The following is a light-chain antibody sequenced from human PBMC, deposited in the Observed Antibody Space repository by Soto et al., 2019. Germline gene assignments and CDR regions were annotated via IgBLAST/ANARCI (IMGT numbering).Light chain of an antibody. Sequence: EIVMPQSPATLSVSPGASSTLSGRARQSVSSSYLAWYQQKPGQAPRLLIYGASTRATGIPARFSGSGSGTEFTLTISSLQSEDFAVYYCQQHNNWPPITFGQGTRLEIK. V-gene: IGKV3-15*01. J-gene: IGKJ5*01. CDR2: GAS. CDR3: QQHNNWPPIT. CDR1: QSVSSSY.